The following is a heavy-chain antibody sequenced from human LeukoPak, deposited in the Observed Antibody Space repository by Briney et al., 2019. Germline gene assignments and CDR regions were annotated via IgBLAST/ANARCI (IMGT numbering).Heavy chain of an antibody. CDR1: GGSISSYY. CDR2: IYYSGST. V-gene: IGHV4-59*01. D-gene: IGHD3-22*01. CDR3: ASATTYYYDSSGYYRK. Sequence: SETLSLTCTVSGGSISSYYWSWIRQPPGKGLEWIGYIYYSGSTNYNPSLKSRVTISVDTSKNQFSLKLSSVTAADTAVYYCASATTYYYDSSGYYRKWGQGTLVTVSS. J-gene: IGHJ4*02.